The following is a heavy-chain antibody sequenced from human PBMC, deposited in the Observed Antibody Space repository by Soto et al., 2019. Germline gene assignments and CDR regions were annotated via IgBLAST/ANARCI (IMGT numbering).Heavy chain of an antibody. V-gene: IGHV3-23*01. CDR1: GFTFSSYA. CDR3: AKGIKWELPFDY. Sequence: EVQLLESGGGLVQPGGSLRLSCAASGFTFSSYAMSWVRQAPGKGLEWVSAISDRGRSTYYADSVKGRFTISRDNSKNTLYLQMNSLRAEDTAAYYCAKGIKWELPFDYWGQGTLVTVS. D-gene: IGHD1-26*01. CDR2: ISDRGRST. J-gene: IGHJ4*02.